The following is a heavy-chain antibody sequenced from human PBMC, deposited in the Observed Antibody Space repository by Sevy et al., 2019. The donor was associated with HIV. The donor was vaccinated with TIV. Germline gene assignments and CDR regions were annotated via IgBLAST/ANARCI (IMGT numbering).Heavy chain of an antibody. CDR1: GFTFSYYT. CDR3: ARDRDYYGSGTFDA. D-gene: IGHD3-10*01. Sequence: GGSLRLSCAASGFTFSYYTMNWVRQAPGKGLEWVSYISSGSSYISYTDSVKGRFTISSDNAKKSLYLQMNSLRPEDTAMYFCARDRDYYGSGTFDAWGQGTTVTVSS. V-gene: IGHV3-21*01. CDR2: ISSGSSYI. J-gene: IGHJ6*02.